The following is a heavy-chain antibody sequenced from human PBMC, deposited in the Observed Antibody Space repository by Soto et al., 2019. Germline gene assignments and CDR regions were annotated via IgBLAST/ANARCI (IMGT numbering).Heavy chain of an antibody. CDR2: IIPIFGTA. Sequence: EASVKVSCKASGGTFSSYAISWVRQAPGQGLEWMGGIIPIFGTANYAQKFQGRVTITADESTSTAYMELSSLRSEDTAVYYCARDRIAARLSWFDPWGQGTLVTVSS. J-gene: IGHJ5*02. CDR3: ARDRIAARLSWFDP. D-gene: IGHD6-6*01. V-gene: IGHV1-69*13. CDR1: GGTFSSYA.